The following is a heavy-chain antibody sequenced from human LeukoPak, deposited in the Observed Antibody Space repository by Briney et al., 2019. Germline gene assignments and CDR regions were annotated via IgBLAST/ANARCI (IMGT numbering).Heavy chain of an antibody. J-gene: IGHJ6*03. V-gene: IGHV1-69*06. D-gene: IGHD3-10*01. CDR1: GGTFSSYE. Sequence: SVKVSCKASGGTFSSYEISWVRQAPGQGLEWMGGIIPMFGTAKYAQKFQGRVTITADKSTSTAYMELSSLRSEDTAVYYCARGPSITMVRGGQWYYYMDVWGKGTTVTISS. CDR3: ARGPSITMVRGGQWYYYMDV. CDR2: IIPMFGTA.